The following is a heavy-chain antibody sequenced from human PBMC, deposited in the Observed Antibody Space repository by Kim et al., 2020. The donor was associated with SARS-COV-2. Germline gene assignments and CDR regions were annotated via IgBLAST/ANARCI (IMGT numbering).Heavy chain of an antibody. Sequence: NYNPALKSRVTISVDTSKNQFSLKLSSVTAADTAVYYCARHWINYNWFDPWGQGTLVTVSS. D-gene: IGHD2-2*03. CDR3: ARHWINYNWFDP. J-gene: IGHJ5*02. V-gene: IGHV4-59*08.